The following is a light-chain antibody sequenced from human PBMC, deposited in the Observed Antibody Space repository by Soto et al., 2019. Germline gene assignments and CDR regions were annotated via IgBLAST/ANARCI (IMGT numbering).Light chain of an antibody. CDR1: QSVTTY. J-gene: IGKJ2*01. V-gene: IGKV3-11*01. Sequence: LLTQSPATLSLSPGDSATLSCRASQSVTTYLAWYQQKPGQAPRLLIYDVSNRATGIPARFSGSGSGTDSPPTTSSPGLEASAVYNCQQGSNWPREYSFGQGTRRE. CDR2: DVS. CDR3: QQGSNWPREYS.